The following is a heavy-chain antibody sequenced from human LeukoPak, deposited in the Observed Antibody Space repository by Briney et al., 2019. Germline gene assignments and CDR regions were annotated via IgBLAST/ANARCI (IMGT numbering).Heavy chain of an antibody. V-gene: IGHV1-18*01. D-gene: IGHD3-16*02. CDR2: ISAYNGNT. CDR3: ARDERMYDYVWGSYRHNWFDP. Sequence: ASVKVSCKASGYTFTSYGISWVRQAPGQGLEWMGWISAYNGNTNYAQKLQGRVTMTTDTSTSTAYMEPRSLRSDDTAVYYCARDERMYDYVWGSYRHNWFDPWGQGTLVTVSS. J-gene: IGHJ5*02. CDR1: GYTFTSYG.